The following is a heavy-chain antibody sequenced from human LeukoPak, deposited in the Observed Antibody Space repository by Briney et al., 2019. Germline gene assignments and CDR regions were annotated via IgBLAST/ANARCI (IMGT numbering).Heavy chain of an antibody. D-gene: IGHD4-17*01. V-gene: IGHV4-34*01. J-gene: IGHJ4*02. CDR3: ARSGYGDYIKYYFDY. CDR1: GGSFSGYY. Sequence: SETLSLTCAVYGGSFSGYYWSWIRQPPGKGLEWIGEINHSGSTNYNPSLKSRVTISVDTFKNQFSLKLSSVTAADTAVYYCARSGYGDYIKYYFDYWGQGTLVTVSS. CDR2: INHSGST.